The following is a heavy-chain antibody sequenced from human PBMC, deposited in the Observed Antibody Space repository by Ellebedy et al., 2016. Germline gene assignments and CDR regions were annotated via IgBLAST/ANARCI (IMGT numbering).Heavy chain of an antibody. CDR3: ASLKYYFDY. J-gene: IGHJ4*02. Sequence: GGSLRLSCVVSGFSVSSNYLSWVRQAPGKGLEWVSVIYAGGTTFYADSVKGRFTISRDNFKNTLYLQMNRLRAEDTAMYYCASLKYYFDYWGQGTLVTVSS. CDR1: GFSVSSNY. CDR2: IYAGGTT. V-gene: IGHV3-66*01.